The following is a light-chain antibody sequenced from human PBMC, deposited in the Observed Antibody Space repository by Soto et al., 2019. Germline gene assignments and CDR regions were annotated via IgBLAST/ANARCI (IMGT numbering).Light chain of an antibody. CDR3: QQRSNWPRT. Sequence: EIVLTQSPATLSLSPGERGSLSCRASQSVGSSLAWYQQNPGQAPRLLIYDASNRATGIPARFSGSGSGTDFTLTISSLEPEDFAVYYCQQRSNWPRTFGQGTKVETK. J-gene: IGKJ1*01. CDR2: DAS. CDR1: QSVGSS. V-gene: IGKV3-11*01.